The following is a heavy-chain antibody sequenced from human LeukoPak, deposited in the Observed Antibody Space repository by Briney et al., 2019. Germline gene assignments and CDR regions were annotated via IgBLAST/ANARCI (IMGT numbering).Heavy chain of an antibody. J-gene: IGHJ3*02. D-gene: IGHD3-10*01. V-gene: IGHV3-30-3*01. CDR3: ARDEGSAFDI. CDR1: GFTFSSYA. Sequence: GGSLRLSCAASGFTFSSYAMHWVRQAPGKGLEWVAVISYDGSNKYYADSVKGRFTISRDNSKNTLYLQMNSLRAEDTAVYYCARDEGSAFDIWGQGTMVTVSS. CDR2: ISYDGSNK.